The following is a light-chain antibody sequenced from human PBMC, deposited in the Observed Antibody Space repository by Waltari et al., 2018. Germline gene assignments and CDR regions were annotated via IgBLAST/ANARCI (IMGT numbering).Light chain of an antibody. CDR1: STDGAGYNY. CDR2: DVS. V-gene: IGLV2-11*01. J-gene: IGLJ1*01. Sequence: QPALTQPRSVYGSPGQSVTISCPGTSTDGAGYNYASWYQQHPGKAPKLMIYDVSKRPSGVPDRFSGSRSGDTASLTISGLQAEDEADYYCCSFAGSPLYVFGTGTKVTVL. CDR3: CSFAGSPLYV.